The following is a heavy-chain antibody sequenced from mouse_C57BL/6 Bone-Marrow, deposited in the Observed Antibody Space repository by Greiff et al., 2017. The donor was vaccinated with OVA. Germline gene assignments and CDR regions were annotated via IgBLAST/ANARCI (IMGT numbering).Heavy chain of an antibody. D-gene: IGHD2-2*01. V-gene: IGHV1-4*01. CDR1: GYTFTSYT. CDR2: INPSSGYT. CDR3: ARSNSDGYDGGAY. Sequence: QVQLKQSGAELARPGASVKMSCKASGYTFTSYTMHWVKQRPGQGLEWIGYINPSSGYTKYNQKFKDKATLTADKSSSTAYMQLSSLTSEDSAVYYGARSNSDGYDGGAYWGQGTLVTVSA. J-gene: IGHJ3*01.